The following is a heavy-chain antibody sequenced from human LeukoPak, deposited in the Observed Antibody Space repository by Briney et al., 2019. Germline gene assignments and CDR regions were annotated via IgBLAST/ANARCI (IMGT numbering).Heavy chain of an antibody. CDR1: GGSFSGYY. CDR2: IYYSGST. CDR3: ARGRRQWLVRLFDY. Sequence: SETLSLTCAVYGGSFSGYYWSWIRQPPGKGLEWIGYIYYSGSTNYNPSLKSRVTISVDTSKNQFSLKLSSVTAADTAVYYCARGRRQWLVRLFDYWGQGTLVTVSS. V-gene: IGHV4-59*01. D-gene: IGHD6-19*01. J-gene: IGHJ4*02.